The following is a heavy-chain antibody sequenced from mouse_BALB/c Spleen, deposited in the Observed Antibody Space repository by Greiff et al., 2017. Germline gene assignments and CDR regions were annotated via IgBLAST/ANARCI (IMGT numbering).Heavy chain of an antibody. V-gene: IGHV5-6-3*01. D-gene: IGHD2-1*01. J-gene: IGHJ3*01. CDR2: INSNGGST. Sequence: EVQLQESGGGLVQPGGSLKLSCAASGFTFSSYGMSWVRQTPDKRLELVATINSNGGSTYYPDSVKGRFTISRDNAKNTLYLKMSSLKSEDTAMYYCARDYYGNFAYWGQGTLVTVSA. CDR1: GFTFSSYG. CDR3: ARDYYGNFAY.